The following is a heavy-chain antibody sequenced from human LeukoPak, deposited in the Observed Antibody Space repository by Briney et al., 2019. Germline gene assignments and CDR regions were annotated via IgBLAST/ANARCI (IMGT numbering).Heavy chain of an antibody. Sequence: PGGSLRLSCAASGFTFSSYGMHWVRQAPGKGLEWVANIKQDGSEKYYVDSVKGRFTISRDNAKNSLYLQMNSLRAEDTAVYYCARAIAASQYYFDYWGQGTLVTVSS. D-gene: IGHD6-13*01. CDR2: IKQDGSEK. J-gene: IGHJ4*02. CDR3: ARAIAASQYYFDY. CDR1: GFTFSSYG. V-gene: IGHV3-7*01.